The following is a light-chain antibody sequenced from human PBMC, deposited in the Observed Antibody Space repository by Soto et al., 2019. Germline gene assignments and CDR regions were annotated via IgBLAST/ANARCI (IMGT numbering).Light chain of an antibody. CDR1: NTDVGGYDR. CDR3: SSYTSTSTPLI. V-gene: IGLV2-14*01. CDR2: EVT. J-gene: IGLJ2*01. Sequence: QSALTQPASVSGSPGQSITISCIGTNTDVGGYDRVSWYQHHPGKAPKMLIYEVTSRPSGVSHRFSGSKSGNTASLSISGLQLEDDADYYCSSYTSTSTPLIFGGGTKLTVL.